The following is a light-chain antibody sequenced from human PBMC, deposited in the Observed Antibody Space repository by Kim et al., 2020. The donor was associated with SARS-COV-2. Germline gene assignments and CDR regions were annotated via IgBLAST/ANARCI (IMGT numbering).Light chain of an antibody. V-gene: IGKV3-15*01. CDR2: DAS. CDR3: QHYNKWPFT. CDR1: QSITSS. Sequence: VSPGERATLSCRASQSITSSLAWYQQKPGQAPRLLMYDASTRATAIPARFSGSGSGTEFTLTISSLQSEDFAVYYCQHYNKWPFTFGPGTKVDIK. J-gene: IGKJ3*01.